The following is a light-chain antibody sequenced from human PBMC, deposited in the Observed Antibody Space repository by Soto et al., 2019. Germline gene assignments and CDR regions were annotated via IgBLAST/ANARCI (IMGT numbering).Light chain of an antibody. Sequence: QSVLTQPRSVSGPPGQSVSISCSGTSSDVGTYNYVSWYQQHPGKAPKLMIYDVSKRPSGVPDRFSGSKSGNTASLTISGLQAEDEADYYCSSYTGGNPSYVFGTGTQLTVL. V-gene: IGLV2-11*01. J-gene: IGLJ1*01. CDR1: SSDVGTYNY. CDR3: SSYTGGNPSYV. CDR2: DVS.